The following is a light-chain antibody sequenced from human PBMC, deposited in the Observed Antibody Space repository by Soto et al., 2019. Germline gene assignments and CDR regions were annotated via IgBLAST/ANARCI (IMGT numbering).Light chain of an antibody. CDR1: QSVAGS. Sequence: EFEWTQSPATLSLSPWEGALFSCRASQSVAGSLAWYKPQPGQAPSLLIYDISTRAAAIPARFSGSGSGTDFTLTVRSLEPEEFALYYCQQRSNSITVGQGTQVDIK. CDR3: QQRSNSIT. J-gene: IGKJ1*01. V-gene: IGKV3-11*01. CDR2: DIS.